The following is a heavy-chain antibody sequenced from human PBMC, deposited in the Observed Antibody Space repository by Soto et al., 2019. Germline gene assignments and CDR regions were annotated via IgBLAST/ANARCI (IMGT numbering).Heavy chain of an antibody. CDR3: ARSARGSYYRTFDY. D-gene: IGHD1-26*01. CDR1: GGTFSSYA. Sequence: SVKVSCKASGGTFSSYAISWVRQAPGQGLEWMGGIIPIFGTANYAQKFQGRVTITADESTGTAYMELSSLRSEDTAVYYCARSARGSYYRTFDYWGQGTLVTVSS. CDR2: IIPIFGTA. V-gene: IGHV1-69*13. J-gene: IGHJ4*02.